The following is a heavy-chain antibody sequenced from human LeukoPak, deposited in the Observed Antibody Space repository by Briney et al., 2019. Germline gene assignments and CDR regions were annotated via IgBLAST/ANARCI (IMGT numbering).Heavy chain of an antibody. CDR2: INTGGSST. V-gene: IGHV3-74*01. Sequence: GGSLRLSCAASGFTFSSKWMHWVRQDPGKGLVWVSRINTGGSSTNYADSVKGRFTISRDNAKNSLHLQMNSLRGEDTAVYYCARGGVGATPFDYWGRGTLVTVSS. CDR1: GFTFSSKW. J-gene: IGHJ4*02. D-gene: IGHD1-26*01. CDR3: ARGGVGATPFDY.